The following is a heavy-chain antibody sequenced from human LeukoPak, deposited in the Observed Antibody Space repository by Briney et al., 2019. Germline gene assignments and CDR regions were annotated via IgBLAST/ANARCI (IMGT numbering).Heavy chain of an antibody. V-gene: IGHV3-33*01. D-gene: IGHD3-9*01. J-gene: IGHJ4*02. Sequence: PGRSLRLSCAASGFTFSSYGMHWVRQAPGKGLEWVAVIWYDGSNKYYADSVKGRFTISRDYSKNTLYLQMNSLRAEDTAVYYCARDGGNYDILTGYYLFDYWGQGTLVTVSS. CDR1: GFTFSSYG. CDR3: ARDGGNYDILTGYYLFDY. CDR2: IWYDGSNK.